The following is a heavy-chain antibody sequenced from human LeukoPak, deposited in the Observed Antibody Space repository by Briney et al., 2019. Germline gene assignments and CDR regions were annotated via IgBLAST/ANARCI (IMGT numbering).Heavy chain of an antibody. J-gene: IGHJ4*02. Sequence: PGGSLRLSCAASGFTFRSYSMNWVRQAPGKGLEWVSYISSGSTIYYADSVKGRFTISRDNAKNSLYLQMNSLRDEDTAVYYCARHYGSGSYDYWGQGTLVTVSS. CDR3: ARHYGSGSYDY. CDR2: ISSGSTI. D-gene: IGHD3-10*01. V-gene: IGHV3-48*02. CDR1: GFTFRSYS.